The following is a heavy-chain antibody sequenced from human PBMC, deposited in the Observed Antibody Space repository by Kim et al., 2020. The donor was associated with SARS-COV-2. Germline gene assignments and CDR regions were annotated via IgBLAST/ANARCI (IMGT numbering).Heavy chain of an antibody. V-gene: IGHV1-3*01. CDR2: INAGNGNT. CDR1: GFTFPHYA. J-gene: IGHJ3*02. Sequence: ASVKVSCKASGFTFPHYAVHWVRQAPGQRLEWMGWINAGNGNTKYSQKFQGRVTITRDTSANTAYMELRSLKSEDTAVYYCARAYYYDSSGPYYDAFDIW. CDR3: ARAYYYDSSGPYYDAFDI. D-gene: IGHD3-22*01.